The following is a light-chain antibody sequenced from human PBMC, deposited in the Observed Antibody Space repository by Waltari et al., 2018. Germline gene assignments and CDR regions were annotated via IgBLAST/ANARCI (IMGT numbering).Light chain of an antibody. V-gene: IGLV2-14*03. Sequence: QSALTQPASVSGSPGQSASISCPGTSSDFGSYKYSPWYQQHPGKAPKLIIYDVSDRPSGVSDRFSGSKSGNTASLIISGLQAEDEADYYCSSYSSSTTRVFGGGTKLTVL. CDR2: DVS. CDR1: SSDFGSYKY. CDR3: SSYSSSTTRV. J-gene: IGLJ3*02.